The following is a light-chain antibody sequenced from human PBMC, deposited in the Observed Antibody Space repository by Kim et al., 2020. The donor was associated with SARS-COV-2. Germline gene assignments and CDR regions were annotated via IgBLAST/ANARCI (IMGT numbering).Light chain of an antibody. CDR1: QSGNSN. V-gene: IGKV3-15*01. J-gene: IGKJ2*02. CDR2: GES. CDR3: QHHNNWPPRGT. Sequence: PGERGTLSCRASQSGNSNGAWDQQKPGQAPGLRVYGESTRATGTRARVSGSGSGTELNLTIRSLKAEDLAVYYCQHHNNWPPRGTFGQGTKLEIK.